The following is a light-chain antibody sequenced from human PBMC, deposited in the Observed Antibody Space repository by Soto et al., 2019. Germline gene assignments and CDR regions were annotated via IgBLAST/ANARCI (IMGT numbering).Light chain of an antibody. V-gene: IGKV1-6*01. CDR3: LQDYNYPWT. CDR2: AAS. J-gene: IGKJ1*01. Sequence: AIQMTQSPSSLSASVGDRVTLTCRASQRIRNDLGWYQQKPGKAPKLLIYAASSLQSGVPSRFSGSGSGTDFTLTISSLQPEDFATYYCLQDYNYPWTFGQGTKVEIK. CDR1: QRIRND.